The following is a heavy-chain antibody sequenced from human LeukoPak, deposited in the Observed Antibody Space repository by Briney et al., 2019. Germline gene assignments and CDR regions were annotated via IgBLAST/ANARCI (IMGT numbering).Heavy chain of an antibody. Sequence: GGSLRLSCAASGFTFNAYAMGWVRQAPGKGLDWVSAISGSGDSTYYADSVKGRFTISRDNSKNTVYLQMSSLRAEDTAVYYCAKDYYSRPVANRFDQLGEGTLVTVSS. CDR3: AKDYYSRPVANRFDQ. J-gene: IGHJ4*02. CDR1: GFTFNAYA. D-gene: IGHD6-13*01. V-gene: IGHV3-23*01. CDR2: ISGSGDST.